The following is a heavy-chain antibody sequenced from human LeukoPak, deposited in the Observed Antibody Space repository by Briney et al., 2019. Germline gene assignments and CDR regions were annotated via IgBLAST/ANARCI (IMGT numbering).Heavy chain of an antibody. CDR2: ISGSGSTK. V-gene: IGHV3-48*03. CDR3: ARGGSSSFQLDFGY. D-gene: IGHD6-13*01. Sequence: GGSLRLSCAASGFTFSSYEMNWVRQAPGKGLEWVSYISGSGSTKYYADSVKGRFTISRDNAKNSLYLQMNSLRAEDTAVYYCARGGSSSFQLDFGYWGQGTLVTVSS. J-gene: IGHJ4*02. CDR1: GFTFSSYE.